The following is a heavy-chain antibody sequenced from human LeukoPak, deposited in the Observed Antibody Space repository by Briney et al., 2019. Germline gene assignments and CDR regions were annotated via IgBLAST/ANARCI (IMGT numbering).Heavy chain of an antibody. CDR3: ARANFLYCSSSTSLFDY. CDR1: GYTFTDYC. J-gene: IGHJ4*02. V-gene: IGHV1-2*02. CDR2: INPNDGDT. D-gene: IGHD2-2*01. Sequence: ASVKVSCKASGYTFTDYCMHWVRQAPGQGFEWMGWINPNDGDTNYAQKFQGRVTMTRDTSISTAHMEVSRLRSDDTAVYYCARANFLYCSSSTSLFDYWGQGTLVTASS.